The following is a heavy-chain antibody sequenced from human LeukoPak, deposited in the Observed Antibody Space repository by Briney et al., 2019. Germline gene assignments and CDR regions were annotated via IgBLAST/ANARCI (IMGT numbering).Heavy chain of an antibody. CDR2: INSSGSI. CDR3: ARDARFGELVDY. CDR1: GGSFSGYY. V-gene: IGHV4-34*01. D-gene: IGHD3-10*01. J-gene: IGHJ4*02. Sequence: SETLSLTCAVYGGSFSGYYWGWIRQPPGKVPEWVGEINSSGSINYNPSLKSRVTISVDMSKNQFSLKLTSVTAADTAMYYCARDARFGELVDYWGRGTLVTVSS.